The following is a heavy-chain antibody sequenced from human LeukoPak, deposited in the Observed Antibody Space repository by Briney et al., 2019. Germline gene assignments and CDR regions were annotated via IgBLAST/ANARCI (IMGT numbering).Heavy chain of an antibody. J-gene: IGHJ4*02. CDR2: INRDGSST. D-gene: IGHD5-18*01. CDR1: GIICSNYW. V-gene: IGHV3-74*01. Sequence: GGSLRLSCAASGIICSNYWMHWVRQAPGKGLVWVSRINRDGSSTSYADSVKGRFTISRDNAKNTLYLQMNSLRAEDRAVYYCARGGGYSYGSFDYWGQGTLVTVSS. CDR3: ARGGGYSYGSFDY.